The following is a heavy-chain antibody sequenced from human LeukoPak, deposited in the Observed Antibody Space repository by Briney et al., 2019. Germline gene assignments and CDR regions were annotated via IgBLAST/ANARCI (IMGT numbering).Heavy chain of an antibody. Sequence: GGSLRLSCAASGFTFSSYAMSWVRQAPGKGLEWVGFIRSKAYGGTTEYAASVKGRFTISRDDSKSIAYLQMNSLKTEDTAVYYCTRLQPDSNYPHYYYYYMDVWGKGTTVTISS. CDR1: GFTFSSYA. CDR2: IRSKAYGGTT. V-gene: IGHV3-49*04. CDR3: TRLQPDSNYPHYYYYYMDV. D-gene: IGHD6-13*01. J-gene: IGHJ6*03.